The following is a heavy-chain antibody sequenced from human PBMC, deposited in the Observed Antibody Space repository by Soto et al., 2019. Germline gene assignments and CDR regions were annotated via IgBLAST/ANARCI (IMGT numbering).Heavy chain of an antibody. D-gene: IGHD1-26*01. CDR2: IRSKTNSYAT. V-gene: IGHV3-73*01. CDR1: GFSFSDSA. Sequence: HPGGSLRLSCAASGFSFSDSAIFWVRQASGKGLEWVGRIRSKTNSYATAYAASMKGRFTISRDDSKNTAYLQMNSLKTEDTAVYYCLKGWELLSGYFDPWGQGTLVTVSS. CDR3: LKGWELLSGYFDP. J-gene: IGHJ5*02.